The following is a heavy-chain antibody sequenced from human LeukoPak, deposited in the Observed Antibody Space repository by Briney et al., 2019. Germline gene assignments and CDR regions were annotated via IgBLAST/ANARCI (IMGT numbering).Heavy chain of an antibody. J-gene: IGHJ4*02. CDR2: INHSGSA. CDR1: GGSFSRYY. Sequence: ETSETLSLTCAVYGGSFSRYYWTWIRQPPGKGLEWIGEINHSGSANYNPSLKSRVTISVDTSKNQFSLKLSSVTAADTAVYYCARRTQQWLASRFDYWGQGTLVTVSS. D-gene: IGHD6-19*01. V-gene: IGHV4-34*01. CDR3: ARRTQQWLASRFDY.